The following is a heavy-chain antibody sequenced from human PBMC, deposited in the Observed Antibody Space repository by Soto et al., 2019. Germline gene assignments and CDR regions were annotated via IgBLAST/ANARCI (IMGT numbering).Heavy chain of an antibody. CDR3: ARGLWGYCGVECYPLDV. CDR1: GFTSSNAW. J-gene: IGHJ6*02. Sequence: GGSLRLSCAASGFTSSNAWMNWVRQAPGKGLEWVSYIGIGSSTTYYADSVKGRFTISRDNAKNSLYLQMNSLRAADTAVYYCARGLWGYCGVECYPLDVWGQGDTVTVS. V-gene: IGHV3-48*01. CDR2: IGIGSSTT. D-gene: IGHD2-21*01.